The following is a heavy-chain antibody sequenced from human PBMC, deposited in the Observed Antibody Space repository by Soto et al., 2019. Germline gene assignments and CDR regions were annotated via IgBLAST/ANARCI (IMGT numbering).Heavy chain of an antibody. Sequence: QVQLVQSGAEVKKPGASVKVSCKASGYTFTSYGISWVRQAPGQGLEWMGWISAYNGNTNYAQKLQGRVTMTTDTXTXXAHMERRSLSSDDTAVYYCARDWAPVGQTTVTTDYWGQGTLVTVSS. D-gene: IGHD4-17*01. J-gene: IGHJ4*02. CDR2: ISAYNGNT. CDR1: GYTFTSYG. V-gene: IGHV1-18*01. CDR3: ARDWAPVGQTTVTTDY.